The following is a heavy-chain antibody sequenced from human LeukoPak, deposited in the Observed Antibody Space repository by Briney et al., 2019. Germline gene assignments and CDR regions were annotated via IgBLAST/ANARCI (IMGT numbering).Heavy chain of an antibody. Sequence: ASVKVSCKASGGTFSSYAISWVRQAPGQGLEWMGGIIPIFGTANYAQKFQGRVTITADESTSTAYMELSSLRSEDTAVYYCARHGGYSNCYYYGMDVWGQGTTVTVSS. J-gene: IGHJ6*02. CDR2: IIPIFGTA. CDR3: ARHGGYSNCYYYGMDV. CDR1: GGTFSSYA. V-gene: IGHV1-69*01. D-gene: IGHD5-18*01.